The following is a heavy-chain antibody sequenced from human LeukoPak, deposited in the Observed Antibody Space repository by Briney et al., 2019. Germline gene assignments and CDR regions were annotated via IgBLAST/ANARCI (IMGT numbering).Heavy chain of an antibody. D-gene: IGHD1-26*01. CDR3: ARGFTLLDY. CDR2: RYQSGST. Sequence: SDTLSLTCTVSGASISPYYWSWLRQPPGKGLECIGYRYQSGSTSYNPSLRSRVTISLDTSKNQFSLHLTSVTAADTAVYYCARGFTLLDYWGQGTLVIVSS. V-gene: IGHV4-59*08. CDR1: GASISPYY. J-gene: IGHJ4*02.